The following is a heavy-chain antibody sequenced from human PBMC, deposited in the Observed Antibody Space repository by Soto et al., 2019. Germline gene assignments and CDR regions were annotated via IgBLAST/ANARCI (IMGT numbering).Heavy chain of an antibody. J-gene: IGHJ6*02. Sequence: EVQLVESGGDLVQPGGSLRLSCAASGFIFSDYTMTWVRQAPGRGLDFVSHISSSGDAIFYAEYVKGMFTVSRDNAKNSLYMQMNSLRDDDTAVYFFAREHGGSTWFVGVYYFFGMDVWGQGTAVTVSS. V-gene: IGHV3-48*02. CDR2: ISSSGDAI. CDR3: AREHGGSTWFVGVYYFFGMDV. D-gene: IGHD6-13*01. CDR1: GFIFSDYT.